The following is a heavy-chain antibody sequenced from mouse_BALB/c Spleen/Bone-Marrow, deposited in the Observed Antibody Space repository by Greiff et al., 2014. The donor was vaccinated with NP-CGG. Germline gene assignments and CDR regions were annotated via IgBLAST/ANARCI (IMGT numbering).Heavy chain of an antibody. CDR2: IYPGSGNT. Sequence: VQLQQSGAELARPGASVKLSCKASGYTFTDYYINWVKQRTGQGLEWIGEIYPGSGNTYYNEKFKGKATLTADKSSSTAYMQLSSLTSEDSAVYFCASDRDYYALDYWRQPSSVTV. V-gene: IGHV1-77*01. J-gene: IGHJ4*01. D-gene: IGHD3-2*01. CDR3: ASDRDYYALDY. CDR1: GYTFTDYY.